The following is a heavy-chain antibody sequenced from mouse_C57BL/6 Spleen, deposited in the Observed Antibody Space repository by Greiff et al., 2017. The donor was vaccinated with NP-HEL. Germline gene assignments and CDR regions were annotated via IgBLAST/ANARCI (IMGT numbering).Heavy chain of an antibody. D-gene: IGHD1-1*01. CDR3: ARCSFITTVVAARNYFDY. CDR2: INPNNGGT. V-gene: IGHV1-26*01. CDR1: GYTFTDYY. Sequence: VQLPQSGPELVKPGASVKISCKASGYTFTDYYMNWVKQSHGKSLEWIGDINPNNGGTSYNQKFKGKATLTVDTYSSPAYLELRSLTSEDSAGYYCARCSFITTVVAARNYFDYGGQGTTLTVSS. J-gene: IGHJ2*01.